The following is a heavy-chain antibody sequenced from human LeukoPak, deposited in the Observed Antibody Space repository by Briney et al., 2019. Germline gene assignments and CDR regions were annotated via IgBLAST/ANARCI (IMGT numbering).Heavy chain of an antibody. CDR2: ISYDGSNK. CDR1: GFTFSNYP. D-gene: IGHD3-10*01. J-gene: IGHJ4*02. V-gene: IGHV3-30-3*01. Sequence: GGSLRLSCSASGFTFSNYPIHWVRQTPGKGLEWVAFISYDGSNKYYADSVKGRFTISRDNSKYTLYLQMNSLRAEDTAVYYCASPPGLLTFDYWGQGTLVTVSS. CDR3: ASPPGLLTFDY.